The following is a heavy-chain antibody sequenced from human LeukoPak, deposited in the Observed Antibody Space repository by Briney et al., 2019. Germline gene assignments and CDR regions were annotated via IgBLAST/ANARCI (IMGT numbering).Heavy chain of an antibody. V-gene: IGHV3-30*18. Sequence: GRSLRLSCAASGFTFSSYGMHWVRQAPGKGLEWVAVISYDGSNKYYADSVKGRFTISRDNSKNTLYLQMNSLRAEDTAVYYCAKGSSSSRPYYFDYWGQGTLVTVPS. CDR3: AKGSSSSRPYYFDY. D-gene: IGHD2-2*01. CDR2: ISYDGSNK. J-gene: IGHJ4*02. CDR1: GFTFSSYG.